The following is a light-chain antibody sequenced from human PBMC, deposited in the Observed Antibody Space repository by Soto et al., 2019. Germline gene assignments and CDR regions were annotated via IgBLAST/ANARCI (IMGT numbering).Light chain of an antibody. CDR1: SSDVNPYDY. Sequence: QSALTQPASVSGSPGQSITISCTGTSSDVNPYDYVSWYQQHPGKAPKLMIYDISNRPSGVSNRFSGSKSGNTASLTISGLQADYEADYYCSSFTISSTVVFGGGTKLTVL. V-gene: IGLV2-14*01. CDR3: SSFTISSTVV. J-gene: IGLJ2*01. CDR2: DIS.